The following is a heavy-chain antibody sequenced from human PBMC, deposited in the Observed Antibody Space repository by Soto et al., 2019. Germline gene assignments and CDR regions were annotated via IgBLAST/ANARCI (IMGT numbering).Heavy chain of an antibody. CDR2: ISSSGKAI. CDR1: GFTFSDYD. D-gene: IGHD6-19*01. Sequence: QVQLVESGGGLVKPGGSLRVSCAASGFTFSDYDMTWIRQAPGKGLEWVSHISSSGKAIYYADSVRGRFTISRDNVKNSLYLQMNSVRVEDTAVYYCARDRYRSASWGQGTLVTVSS. V-gene: IGHV3-11*01. J-gene: IGHJ5*02. CDR3: ARDRYRSAS.